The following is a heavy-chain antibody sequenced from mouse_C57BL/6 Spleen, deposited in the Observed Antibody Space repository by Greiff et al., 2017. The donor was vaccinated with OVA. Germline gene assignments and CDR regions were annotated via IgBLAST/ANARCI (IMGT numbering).Heavy chain of an antibody. CDR2: IDPSDSYT. CDR1: GYTFTSYW. CDR3: ARKCNYAMDY. V-gene: IGHV1-59*01. J-gene: IGHJ4*01. Sequence: VQLQQPGAELVRPGTSVKLSCKASGYTFTSYWMHWVKQRPGQGLEWIGVIDPSDSYTNYNQKFKGKATLTVDTSSSTAYMQLSSLTSEDSAVYYCARKCNYAMDYWGQGTSVTVSS.